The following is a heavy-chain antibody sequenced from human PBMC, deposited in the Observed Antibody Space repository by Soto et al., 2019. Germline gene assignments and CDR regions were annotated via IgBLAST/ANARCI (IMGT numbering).Heavy chain of an antibody. V-gene: IGHV3-30*03. CDR2: ISYDGSNK. D-gene: IGHD2-15*01. Sequence: QVQLVESGGGVVQPGRSLRLSCAASGFPFSSYGMHWVRQAPGKGLDWVALISYDGSNKYYADSVKGRFTISRDNSKHTLYLQMSSLRVEDTAVYYCAGGQYDFDYCGQGTLVSVSS. CDR3: AGGQYDFDY. J-gene: IGHJ4*02. CDR1: GFPFSSYG.